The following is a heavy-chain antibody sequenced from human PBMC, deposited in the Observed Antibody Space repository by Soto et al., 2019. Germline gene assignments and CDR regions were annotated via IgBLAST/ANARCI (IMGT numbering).Heavy chain of an antibody. Sequence: SETLSLTCAVSGGSISSSNWWSWVRQPPGKGLEWIGEIYHSGSTNYNPSLKSRVTIPVDKSKNQFSLKLSSVTAADTAVYYCARDERITIFGVVIDTYGMDVWGQGTTVTVSS. CDR1: GGSISSSNW. D-gene: IGHD3-3*01. CDR2: IYHSGST. J-gene: IGHJ6*02. V-gene: IGHV4-4*02. CDR3: ARDERITIFGVVIDTYGMDV.